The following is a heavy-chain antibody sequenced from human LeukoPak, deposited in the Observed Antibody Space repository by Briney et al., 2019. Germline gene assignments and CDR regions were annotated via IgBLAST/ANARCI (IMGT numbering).Heavy chain of an antibody. CDR1: GGTFSSYA. J-gene: IGHJ6*02. Sequence: SVKVSCKASGGTFSSYAISWVRQAPGQGLEWMGRIIPILGIANYAQKFQGRVTITADKSTSTAYMELSSLRSEDTAVYYCASFPPAGYRSGGSCYTAEYYYGMDVWGQGTTVTVSS. CDR2: IIPILGIA. V-gene: IGHV1-69*04. CDR3: ASFPPAGYRSGGSCYTAEYYYGMDV. D-gene: IGHD2-15*01.